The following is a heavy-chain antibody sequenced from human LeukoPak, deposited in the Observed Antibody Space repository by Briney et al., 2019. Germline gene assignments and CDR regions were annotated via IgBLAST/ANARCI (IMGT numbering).Heavy chain of an antibody. CDR3: ARLTHHSSSYPNLFDY. CDR2: INTNTGNP. D-gene: IGHD6-13*01. CDR1: GYTFTSYA. J-gene: IGHJ4*01. Sequence: ASVKVSCKASGYTFTSYAMNRVRQAPGQGLEWMGWINTNTGNPTYAQGFTGRFVFSLDTSVSTAYLQISSLKAEDTAVYYCARLTHHSSSYPNLFDYWGQGTLVTVSS. V-gene: IGHV7-4-1*02.